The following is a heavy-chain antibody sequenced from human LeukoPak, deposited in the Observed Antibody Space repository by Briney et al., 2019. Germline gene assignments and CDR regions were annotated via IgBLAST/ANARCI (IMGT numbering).Heavy chain of an antibody. Sequence: PSETLSLTCAVSGVSISSSNWWSWVRQPPGKGLEWIGEIYHSGSTNYNPSLKSRVTISVDKSKNQFSLKLSSVTAADTAVYYCASWIHYYDSSGGDIWGQGTMVTVSS. CDR2: IYHSGST. D-gene: IGHD3-22*01. CDR1: GVSISSSNW. J-gene: IGHJ3*02. CDR3: ASWIHYYDSSGGDI. V-gene: IGHV4-4*02.